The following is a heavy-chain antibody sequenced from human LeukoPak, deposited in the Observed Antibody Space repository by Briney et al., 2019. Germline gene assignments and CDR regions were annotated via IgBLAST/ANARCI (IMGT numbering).Heavy chain of an antibody. Sequence: GRSLRLSCAASGFTFSDSYMSWIRQAPGKGLEWISYISNSGRTIYYTDSVKGRFTISRDNANNSLYLQMNSVLAEDTAVYYCARDFDTVRTRFGFDYWGQGILVTVSS. CDR1: GFTFSDSY. J-gene: IGHJ4*02. CDR2: ISNSGRTI. CDR3: ARDFDTVRTRFGFDY. D-gene: IGHD5-18*01. V-gene: IGHV3-11*01.